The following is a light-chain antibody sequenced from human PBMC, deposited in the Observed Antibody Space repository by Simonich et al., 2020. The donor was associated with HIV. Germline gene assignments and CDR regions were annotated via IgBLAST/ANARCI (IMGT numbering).Light chain of an antibody. Sequence: QPVLTQPPSVSAAPGQKVTISCSGSSSNIGNNYVSWYQQLPGTAPKLLIFDNNKRPSGIPDRFSGSKSGTSATLGITGLQADDEADYYCCSYAASTTLVFGGGTRLTVL. CDR1: SSNIGNNY. CDR2: DNN. J-gene: IGLJ2*01. CDR3: CSYAASTTLV. V-gene: IGLV1-51*01.